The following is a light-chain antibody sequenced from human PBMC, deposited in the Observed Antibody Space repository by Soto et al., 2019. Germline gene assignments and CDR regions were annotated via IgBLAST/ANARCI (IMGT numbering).Light chain of an antibody. J-gene: IGLJ1*01. Sequence: QSALTQPASVSGSPGQSITISCAGTMRDVGAYNLVSWYQQHPGRAPQLIIYEVRNRPSGVSNRFSGSKSGNTASLTISGLQAEDEADYYCSSYTSSSTLEVFGTGTKLTVL. CDR3: SSYTSSSTLEV. CDR2: EVR. V-gene: IGLV2-14*01. CDR1: MRDVGAYNL.